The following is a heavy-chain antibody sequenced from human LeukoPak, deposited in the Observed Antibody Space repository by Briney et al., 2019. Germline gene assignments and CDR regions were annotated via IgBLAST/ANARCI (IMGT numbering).Heavy chain of an antibody. D-gene: IGHD3-22*01. CDR2: IIPIFGTA. Sequence: SVKVSCKSSVVTFSSYVISWVRQAPGQGLEWMGGIIPIFGTAKYAQKFQGRITITADESTSTAYMELSSLRYEDTAVYYCARDRRMRTMITGYFDYWGQGTLVTVSS. CDR3: ARDRRMRTMITGYFDY. V-gene: IGHV1-69*13. CDR1: VVTFSSYV. J-gene: IGHJ4*02.